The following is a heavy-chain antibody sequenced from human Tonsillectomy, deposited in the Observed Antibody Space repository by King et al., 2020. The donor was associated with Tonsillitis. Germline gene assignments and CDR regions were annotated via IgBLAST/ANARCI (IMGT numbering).Heavy chain of an antibody. Sequence: VQLVESGPGLVKPSETLSLTCTVSGGSISSYYWSWIRQPPGKGLEWIGYIYDSGSTNYIPSLKSRGTISVDTSNNQLSLKLSSVTAADTAVYYCARGSNIAAAGTGYYFDYWGQGTLVTVSS. CDR1: GGSISSYY. J-gene: IGHJ4*02. V-gene: IGHV4-59*01. CDR3: ARGSNIAAAGTGYYFDY. D-gene: IGHD6-13*01. CDR2: IYDSGST.